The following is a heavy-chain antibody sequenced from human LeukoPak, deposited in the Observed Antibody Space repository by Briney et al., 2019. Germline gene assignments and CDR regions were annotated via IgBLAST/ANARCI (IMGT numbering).Heavy chain of an antibody. CDR2: ISGSGGST. CDR1: GFTFSSYA. J-gene: IGHJ6*02. CDR3: AKDLDYYYGMDV. V-gene: IGHV3-23*01. Sequence: QPGGSLRLSCAASGFTFSSYAMSWVRQAPGKGLEWVSAISGSGGSTYYADSVKGRFTISRDNPKNTLYLQMNSLRAEDTAVYYCAKDLDYYYGMDVWGQGTTVTVSS.